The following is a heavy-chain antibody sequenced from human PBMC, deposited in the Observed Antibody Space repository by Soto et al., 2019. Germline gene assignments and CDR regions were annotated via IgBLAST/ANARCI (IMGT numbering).Heavy chain of an antibody. Sequence: PVGSLRLSCASSVFTFSSLGMHCVRHSPGKWLEWVAVIWYDGSNSYYADSVKGRFTISRDNSKNTLFLQMNSLRAEDTAVYYCARVGCSRTNCYTAYYFDYWGQGTLVTVSS. J-gene: IGHJ4*02. V-gene: IGHV3-33*01. CDR2: IWYDGSNS. CDR1: VFTFSSLG. D-gene: IGHD2-2*02. CDR3: ARVGCSRTNCYTAYYFDY.